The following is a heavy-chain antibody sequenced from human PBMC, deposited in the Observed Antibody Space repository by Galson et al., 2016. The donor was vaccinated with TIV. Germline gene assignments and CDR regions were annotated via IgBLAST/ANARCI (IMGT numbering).Heavy chain of an antibody. CDR1: GYSFTNYW. CDR3: AISLGVPGSINAGRTRDMDV. CDR2: IDPSDSYT. D-gene: IGHD2-2*02. Sequence: QSGAEVKKPGESLRISCKGSGYSFTNYWISWVRQMPGKGLEWMGKIDPSDSYTNYSPAFQGHVSISADKSINTAYLQWSSLKASDTAMYYCAISLGVPGSINAGRTRDMDVLGQGTTVTVSS. J-gene: IGHJ6*02. V-gene: IGHV5-10-1*01.